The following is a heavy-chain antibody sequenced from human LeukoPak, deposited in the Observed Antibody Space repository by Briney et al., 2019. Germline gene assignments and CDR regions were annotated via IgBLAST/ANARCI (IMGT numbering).Heavy chain of an antibody. CDR1: GGTFISYA. Sequence: ASVKVSCKASGGTFISYAISWVRQAPGQGLEWMGIINPSGGSTSYAQKFQGRVTMTRDTSTSTVYMELSSLRSEDTAVYYCAREHNYYDSSGLDYWGQGTLVTVSS. J-gene: IGHJ4*02. D-gene: IGHD3-22*01. CDR2: INPSGGST. V-gene: IGHV1-46*01. CDR3: AREHNYYDSSGLDY.